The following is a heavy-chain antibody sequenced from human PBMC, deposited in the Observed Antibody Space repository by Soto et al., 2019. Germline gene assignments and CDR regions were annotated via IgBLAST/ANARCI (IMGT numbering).Heavy chain of an antibody. CDR3: ASSIVGATRGPFEFDY. J-gene: IGHJ4*02. Sequence: NLSLTCTVSGGSISSYYWSWIRQPPGKGLEWIGYIYYSGSTNYNPSLKSRVTISVDTSKNQFSLKLSSVTAADTAVYYCASSIVGATRGPFEFDYWGQGTLVTVSS. CDR1: GGSISSYY. CDR2: IYYSGST. D-gene: IGHD1-26*01. V-gene: IGHV4-59*01.